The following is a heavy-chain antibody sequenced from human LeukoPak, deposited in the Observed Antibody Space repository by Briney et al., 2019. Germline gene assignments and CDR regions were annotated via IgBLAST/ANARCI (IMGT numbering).Heavy chain of an antibody. CDR2: IHPRSSVT. V-gene: IGHV1-2*06. D-gene: IGHD1-26*01. CDR3: ARDYSGSYDY. Sequence: ASVKVSCKASGYTFTDYYIHWVRQAPGQGLEWMGLIHPRSSVTYFAQKFRGRVTMTRDTSISTVYMELNRLTSDDTAVYYCARDYSGSYDYWAQGTLVTISS. CDR1: GYTFTDYY. J-gene: IGHJ4*02.